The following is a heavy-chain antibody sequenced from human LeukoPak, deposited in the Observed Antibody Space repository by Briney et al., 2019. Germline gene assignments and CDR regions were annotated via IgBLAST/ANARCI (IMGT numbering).Heavy chain of an antibody. V-gene: IGHV3-21*01. Sequence: PGGSLRLSCAASGFTFGRYSLNWVRQAPGKGLEWVSSISISSSYIYYADSVKGRFTISRDNAKNSLYLQMNSLRAEDTAVYYCARGSSSWYYFDYWGQGTLVTVSS. CDR3: ARGSSSWYYFDY. CDR1: GFTFGRYS. D-gene: IGHD6-13*01. CDR2: ISISSSYI. J-gene: IGHJ4*02.